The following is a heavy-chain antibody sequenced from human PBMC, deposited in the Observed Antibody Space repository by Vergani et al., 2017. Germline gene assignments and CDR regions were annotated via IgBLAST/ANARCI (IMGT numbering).Heavy chain of an antibody. J-gene: IGHJ5*02. D-gene: IGHD3-10*01. V-gene: IGHV1-69*01. CDR1: GGTFSSYA. CDR2: IIPIFGTA. CDR3: ARESDLTMVRATDGRTFDH. Sequence: QVQLVQSGAEVKKPGSSVKVSCKASGGTFSSYAISWVRQAPGQGLEWMGGIIPIFGTANYAQKFQGRVTITADESTSTAYMELSSLRSEDTAVYYCARESDLTMVRATDGRTFDHWGQGTLVTVSS.